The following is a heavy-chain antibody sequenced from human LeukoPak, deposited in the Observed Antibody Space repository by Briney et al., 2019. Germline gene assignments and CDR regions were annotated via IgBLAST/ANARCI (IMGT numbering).Heavy chain of an antibody. CDR3: ATWRCSGGSCYSLPYYYGMDV. CDR2: FDPEDGET. D-gene: IGHD2-15*01. J-gene: IGHJ6*02. Sequence: ALVKVSCKVSGYTLTELSMHRVRQAPGKGLEWMGGFDPEDGETIYAQKFQGRVTMTEDTSTDTAYMELSSLRSEDTAVYYCATWRCSGGSCYSLPYYYGMDVWGQGTTVTVSS. CDR1: GYTLTELS. V-gene: IGHV1-24*01.